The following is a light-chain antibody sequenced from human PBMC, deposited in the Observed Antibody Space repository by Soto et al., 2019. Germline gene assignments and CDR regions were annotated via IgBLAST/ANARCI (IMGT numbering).Light chain of an antibody. CDR2: AAS. CDR3: QQYGNSPYT. CDR1: QSVSSSY. V-gene: IGKV3-20*01. J-gene: IGKJ2*01. Sequence: EILLTQSPGPLSLSPGERATLSCRASQSVSSSYLAWYRQKPGQAPRLLIYAASSRATGIPDRFSGSGSGTDFTLTISRLEPEDFAVYYCQQYGNSPYTFGQGTKLEIK.